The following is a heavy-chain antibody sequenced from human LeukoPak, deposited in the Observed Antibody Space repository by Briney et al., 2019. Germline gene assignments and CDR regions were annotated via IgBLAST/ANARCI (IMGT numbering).Heavy chain of an antibody. D-gene: IGHD2-2*01. CDR1: GGSFSGYY. V-gene: IGHV4-34*01. CDR2: INHSGST. CDR3: ASDCSSTSCYATSY. Sequence: SETLSLTCAVYGGSFSGYYWSWIRQPPGKGLEWIGEINHSGSTNYNSSLKSRVTISVGTSKNQFSLKLSSVTAADTAVYYCASDCSSTSCYATSYWGQGTLVTVSS. J-gene: IGHJ4*02.